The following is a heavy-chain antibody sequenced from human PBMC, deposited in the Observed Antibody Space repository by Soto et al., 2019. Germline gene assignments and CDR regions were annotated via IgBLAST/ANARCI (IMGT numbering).Heavy chain of an antibody. J-gene: IGHJ4*02. CDR2: ISGSGDTT. CDR1: GFTFSSYA. CDR3: AKVGLRYFDWLLGGFDY. Sequence: EVQLLESGGGLVQPGGSLRLSCAASGFTFSSYAMSWVRQAPGKGLEWVSAISGSGDTTYYADSVKGRFTISRDNSKNTLYLQMNSLRAEDTAVYYCAKVGLRYFDWLLGGFDYWGQGTLVTVSS. D-gene: IGHD3-9*01. V-gene: IGHV3-23*01.